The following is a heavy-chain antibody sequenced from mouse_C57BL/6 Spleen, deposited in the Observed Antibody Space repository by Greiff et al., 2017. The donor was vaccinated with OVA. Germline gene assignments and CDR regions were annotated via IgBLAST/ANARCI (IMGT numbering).Heavy chain of an antibody. J-gene: IGHJ4*01. Sequence: VKLMESGAELVKPGASVKISCKASGYTFTDYYINWVKQRPGQGLEWIGRIDPEDGETKYAPKFQGKATITADTSSNTAYLQLSSLTSEDTAVYYCAREGAMDYWGQGTSVTVSS. V-gene: IGHV14-2*02. CDR3: AREGAMDY. CDR1: GYTFTDYY. CDR2: IDPEDGET.